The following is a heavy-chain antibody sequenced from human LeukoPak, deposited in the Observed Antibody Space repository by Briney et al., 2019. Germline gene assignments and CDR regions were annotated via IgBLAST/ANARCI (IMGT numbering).Heavy chain of an antibody. Sequence: PGGSLRLSCAASIFTFSTYAMSWVRQAPGKGLEWVSGISRSGGSTYYADSVKGRFTISRDNSKNTLYLQMNSLRAEDTAVYYCAKVPQWELLRNYFDYWGQGTLVTVSS. V-gene: IGHV3-23*01. CDR1: IFTFSTYA. CDR3: AKVPQWELLRNYFDY. D-gene: IGHD1-26*01. CDR2: ISRSGGST. J-gene: IGHJ4*02.